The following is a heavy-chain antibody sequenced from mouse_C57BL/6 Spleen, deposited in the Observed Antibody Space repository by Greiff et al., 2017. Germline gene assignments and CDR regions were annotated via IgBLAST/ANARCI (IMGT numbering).Heavy chain of an antibody. Sequence: VQLKESGAELARPGASVKLSCKASGYTFTSYGISWVKQRTGQGLEWIGEIYPRSGNTYYNEKFKGKATLTAAKSSSTAYMELRSLTSEDSAVYFCARLDTTVVGTSYAMDYWGQGASVTVSS. D-gene: IGHD1-1*01. CDR3: ARLDTTVVGTSYAMDY. CDR2: IYPRSGNT. CDR1: GYTFTSYG. J-gene: IGHJ4*01. V-gene: IGHV1-81*01.